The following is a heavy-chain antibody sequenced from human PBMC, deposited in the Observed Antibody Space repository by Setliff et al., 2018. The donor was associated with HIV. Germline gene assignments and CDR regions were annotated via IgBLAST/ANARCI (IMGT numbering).Heavy chain of an antibody. D-gene: IGHD3-10*01. CDR2: IYHSGTT. CDR3: ASLYYISSWTSYFDS. Sequence: SETLSLTCAVSGYSISSGYYWGWIRQPPGKGLEWIGSIYHSGTTYSNPSLKSRVTLSVDTSKNQFSLELSSVTASDTAVYRCASLYYISSWTSYFDSWGQGTLVTVSS. V-gene: IGHV4-38-2*01. J-gene: IGHJ4*02. CDR1: GYSISSGYY.